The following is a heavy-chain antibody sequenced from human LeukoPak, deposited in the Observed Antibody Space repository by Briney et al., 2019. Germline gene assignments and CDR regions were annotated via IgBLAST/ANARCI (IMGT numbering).Heavy chain of an antibody. D-gene: IGHD6-13*01. CDR1: GFTFSSYA. Sequence: GGSLRLSCAASGFTFSSYAMQWVRQAPGKGLEYVSAISINGGSTYYANSVKGRFSVSRDNSKNTLYLQMGSLRAEDMAVYYCARVEEAAAIWTPNAFDIWGQGTMVTVSS. J-gene: IGHJ3*02. CDR3: ARVEEAAAIWTPNAFDI. V-gene: IGHV3-64*01. CDR2: ISINGGST.